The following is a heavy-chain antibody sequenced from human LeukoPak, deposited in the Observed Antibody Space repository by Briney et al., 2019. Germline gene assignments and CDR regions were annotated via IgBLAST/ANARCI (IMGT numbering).Heavy chain of an antibody. D-gene: IGHD2-2*01. J-gene: IGHJ5*02. CDR1: GYTFTGYY. Sequence: GASVKVSCKASGYTFTGYYMNWVRHAPGQGLEWMGWINPNSGGTNYAQKFQGRVTMTRDTSISTAYMELSRLRADDTAVYYCARQVVPAAMLPWFDPWGQGTLVTVSS. V-gene: IGHV1-2*02. CDR2: INPNSGGT. CDR3: ARQVVPAAMLPWFDP.